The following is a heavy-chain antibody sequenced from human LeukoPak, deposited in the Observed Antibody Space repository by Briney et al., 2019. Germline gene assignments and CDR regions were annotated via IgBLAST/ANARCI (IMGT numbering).Heavy chain of an antibody. CDR2: IYWNDDK. CDR3: ARTLKERITIFGVVIRGFDY. Sequence: SGPTLVNPTQTLTLTCTFSGFSLSTSGVGVGWIRQPPGKALEWLALIYWNDDKRYSPSLKSRLTITTDTSKNQVVLTMTNMDPVDTATSYCARTLKERITIFGVVIRGFDYWGQGTLVTVSS. D-gene: IGHD3-3*01. V-gene: IGHV2-5*01. CDR1: GFSLSTSGVG. J-gene: IGHJ4*02.